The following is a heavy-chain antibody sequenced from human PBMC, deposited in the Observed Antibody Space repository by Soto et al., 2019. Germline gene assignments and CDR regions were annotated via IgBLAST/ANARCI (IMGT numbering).Heavy chain of an antibody. Sequence: PGESLKISCKGSGYSFTSYWIGWVRQMPGKGLEWMGIIYPGDSDTRYSPSFQGQVTISADKSISTAYQQWSSLKASDTAMYYCALSYCGGDCYPDYYGMDVWGQGTTVTVSS. D-gene: IGHD2-21*02. J-gene: IGHJ6*02. CDR2: IYPGDSDT. CDR3: ALSYCGGDCYPDYYGMDV. V-gene: IGHV5-51*01. CDR1: GYSFTSYW.